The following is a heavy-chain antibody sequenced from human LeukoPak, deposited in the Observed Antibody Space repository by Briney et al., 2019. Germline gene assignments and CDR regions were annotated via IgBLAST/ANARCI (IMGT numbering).Heavy chain of an antibody. V-gene: IGHV5-51*01. J-gene: IGHJ3*01. CDR3: ARRARNSNGYFLYAFDV. CDR2: IYPGDSEI. CDR1: GNRFSDYW. Sequence: RGESLKISCKPSGNRFSDYWIGWVRQMPGKGLEWMAIIYPGDSEIRYSPSFQGQVTISADKSISTVYLRWSRLKASDTAMYYCARRARNSNGYFLYAFDVWGPGTLVTVSS. D-gene: IGHD3-22*01.